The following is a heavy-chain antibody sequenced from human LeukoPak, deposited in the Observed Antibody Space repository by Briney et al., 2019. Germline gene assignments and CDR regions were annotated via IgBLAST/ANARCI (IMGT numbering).Heavy chain of an antibody. CDR1: GFTFSSYG. J-gene: IGHJ4*02. CDR2: IWYDGSNK. V-gene: IGHV3-33*01. CDR3: ARGRPHGNDY. D-gene: IGHD4-23*01. Sequence: GRSLRLSCAASGFTFSSYGMHWVRQAPGKGLEWVAVIWYDGSNKYYADSVKGRFSISRDNAKNTLYLQMNSLRVEDTAVYYCARGRPHGNDYWGQGTLVTVSS.